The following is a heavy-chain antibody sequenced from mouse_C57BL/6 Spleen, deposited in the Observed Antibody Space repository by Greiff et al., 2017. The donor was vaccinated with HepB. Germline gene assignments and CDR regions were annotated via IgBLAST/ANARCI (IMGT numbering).Heavy chain of an antibody. CDR1: GFTFSNYW. Sequence: EVQVVESGGGLVQPGGSMKLSCVASGFTFSNYWMNWVRQSPEKGLEWVAQIRLKSDNYATHYAESVKGRFTISRDDSKSSVYLQMNNLRAEDTGIYYCTDYYGSSYDFDVWGTGTTVTVSS. CDR3: TDYYGSSYDFDV. J-gene: IGHJ1*03. D-gene: IGHD1-1*01. CDR2: IRLKSDNYAT. V-gene: IGHV6-3*01.